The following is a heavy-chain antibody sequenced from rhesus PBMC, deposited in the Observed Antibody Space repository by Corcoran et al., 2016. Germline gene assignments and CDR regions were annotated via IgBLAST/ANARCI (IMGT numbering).Heavy chain of an antibody. Sequence: QVQLVQSGAEWKKPGAAVQLSCQASGYPFTNYNMSLVRQAPGQGLEWMGWINPRNGSKGYGQKFQGRVTMTRDTSTSTAYMELSSLRSEDTAVYYCARARTTRGLDSWGQGVVVTVSS. J-gene: IGHJ6*01. D-gene: IGHD4-29*01. CDR3: ARARTTRGLDS. CDR2: INPRNGSK. CDR1: GYPFTNYN. V-gene: IGHV1-200*01.